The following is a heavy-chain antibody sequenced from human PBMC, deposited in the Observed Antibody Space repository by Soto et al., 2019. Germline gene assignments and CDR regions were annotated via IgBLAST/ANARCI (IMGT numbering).Heavy chain of an antibody. CDR1: GGTFSSYA. J-gene: IGHJ6*02. D-gene: IGHD2-2*01. CDR3: ATEPPDCISPSCYESDYGTAV. Sequence: ASVKVSCKASGGTFSSYAISWVRQAPGQGLEWMGGIIPIFGTANYAQKFQGRVTITADESTSTAYMELSSLRSEDTAVYYCATEPPDCISPSCYESDYGTAVWGQGTTVPVSS. V-gene: IGHV1-69*13. CDR2: IIPIFGTA.